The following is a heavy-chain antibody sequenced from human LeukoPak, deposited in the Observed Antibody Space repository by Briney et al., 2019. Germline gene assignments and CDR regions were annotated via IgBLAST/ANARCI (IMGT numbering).Heavy chain of an antibody. J-gene: IGHJ4*02. CDR2: ISNIGSTI. Sequence: GGSLRLSCAASGFTFSTYTMNWVRQFPGKGLEWISYISNIGSTIYYADSVKGRITISRDNAKNSLYLQMNSLRAEDTAVYYCARGPYSSSNYFDYWGQGTLVTVSS. CDR1: GFTFSTYT. V-gene: IGHV3-48*01. D-gene: IGHD6-6*01. CDR3: ARGPYSSSNYFDY.